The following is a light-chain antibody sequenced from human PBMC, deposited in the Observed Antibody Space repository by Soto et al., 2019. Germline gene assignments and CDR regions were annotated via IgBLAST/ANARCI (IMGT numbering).Light chain of an antibody. J-gene: IGKJ1*01. Sequence: VLPQAPGSRSLSPGERAAWGGGAIQSVSSGYLAWDQQHPGQAPRLLIYGASTRATGIAARFSGSGSGTEFARTVVSLQSEGFAFYYCQQYKSWPPVTFGQGTKVDIK. CDR3: QQYKSWPPVT. CDR1: QSVSSGY. CDR2: GAS. V-gene: IGKV3-15*01.